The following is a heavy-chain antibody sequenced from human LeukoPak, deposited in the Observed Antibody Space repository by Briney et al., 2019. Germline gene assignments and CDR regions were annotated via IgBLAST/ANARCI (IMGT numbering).Heavy chain of an antibody. D-gene: IGHD3-22*01. J-gene: IGHJ4*02. CDR1: GGSISSGYYY. CDR2: IYYSGST. V-gene: IGHV4-39*01. Sequence: SETLSLTCTVSGGSISSGYYYWSWIRQPPGKGLEWIGSIYYSGSTYYNPSLKSRVTISVDTSKNQFSLKLSSVTAADTAVYYCARRGYDSSGYYFAYWGQGTLVAVSS. CDR3: ARRGYDSSGYYFAY.